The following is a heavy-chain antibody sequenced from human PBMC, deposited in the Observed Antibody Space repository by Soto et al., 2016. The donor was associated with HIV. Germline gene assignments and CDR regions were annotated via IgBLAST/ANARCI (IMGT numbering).Heavy chain of an antibody. V-gene: IGHV3-21*01. CDR1: GFSFGGYT. CDR2: ISSSSNQK. CDR3: ARGKAGNYLGY. Sequence: EVQLVESGGGPVKPGGSLRLSCAASGFSFGGYTMTWARQTPGKGLEWLADISSSSNQKNYVESVKGRFTISRDNTKNSLYLQMNSLRAEDTAVYYCARGKAGNYLGYWGQGTLVIVS. J-gene: IGHJ4*02.